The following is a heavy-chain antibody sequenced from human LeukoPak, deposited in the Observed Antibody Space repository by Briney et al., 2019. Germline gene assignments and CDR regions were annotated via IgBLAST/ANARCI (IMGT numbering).Heavy chain of an antibody. Sequence: SVKVSCKASGGTFSSYAISWVRQAPGQGLEWMGRVIPIFGTANYAQKFQGRVTITTDESTSTAYMELSSLRSEDTAVYYCARGGPTAAVYYYYMDVWGKGTTVTVSS. CDR1: GGTFSSYA. J-gene: IGHJ6*03. CDR3: ARGGPTAAVYYYYMDV. V-gene: IGHV1-69*05. CDR2: VIPIFGTA. D-gene: IGHD6-13*01.